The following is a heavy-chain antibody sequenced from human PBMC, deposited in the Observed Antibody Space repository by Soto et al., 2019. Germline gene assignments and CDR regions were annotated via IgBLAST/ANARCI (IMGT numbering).Heavy chain of an antibody. CDR1: DYTFTSYG. V-gene: IGHV1-18*01. CDR2: LNPYNGNT. Sequence: QVQLVQSGAEVKKPGASVKVSCKASDYTFTSYGISWVRQAPGQGLEWMGWLNPYNGNTNYAQKLQGRVTMTTDTXXSTAYMELRRLRSDDTAGYYGAGGGAFTRPSTIPLLRGVDVWGQWTTVTVSS. D-gene: IGHD2-2*02. J-gene: IGHJ6*02. CDR3: AGGGAFTRPSTIPLLRGVDV.